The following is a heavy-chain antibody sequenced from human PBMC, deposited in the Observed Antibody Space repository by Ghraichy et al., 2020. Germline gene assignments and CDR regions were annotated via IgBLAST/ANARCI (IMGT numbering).Heavy chain of an antibody. J-gene: IGHJ6*02. Sequence: SQTLSLTCAVYGGSFSGYYWSWIRQPPGKGLEWIGEINHSGSTNYNPSLKSRVTISADTSKNQFSLKLSSVTAADTAVYYCARVPLNHAHYYYGMDVWGQGTTVTVSS. CDR3: ARVPLNHAHYYYGMDV. V-gene: IGHV4-34*01. CDR1: GGSFSGYY. CDR2: INHSGST.